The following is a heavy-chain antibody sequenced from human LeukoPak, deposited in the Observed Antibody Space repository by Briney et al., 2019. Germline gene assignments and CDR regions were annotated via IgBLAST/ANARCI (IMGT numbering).Heavy chain of an antibody. CDR2: IIPIPGIA. D-gene: IGHD5-18*01. V-gene: IGHV1-69*04. CDR1: GGTFSSYA. J-gene: IGHJ4*02. Sequence: ASVKVSCKACGGTFSSYAISWVRRAPGHGREWLGRIIPIPGIANYAQKYHGRVTITADKSTSTAYMELSSLRSEHTAVYYCARSFWVYTAMVAVGFDYWGQGALVTVSS. CDR3: ARSFWVYTAMVAVGFDY.